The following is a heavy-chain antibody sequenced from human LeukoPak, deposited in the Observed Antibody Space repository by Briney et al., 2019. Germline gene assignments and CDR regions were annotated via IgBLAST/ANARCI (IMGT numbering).Heavy chain of an antibody. CDR1: GFTFSSYS. Sequence: GGSLRLSCAASGFTFSSYSMNWVRQAPGKGLEWVSSISSSSSYIYYADSVKGRFTISRDNAKNSLYLQMNSLGAEDTAVYYCARASGRSYYYYYYMDVWGKGTTVTVSS. D-gene: IGHD6-19*01. CDR3: ARASGRSYYYYYYMDV. V-gene: IGHV3-21*01. CDR2: ISSSSSYI. J-gene: IGHJ6*03.